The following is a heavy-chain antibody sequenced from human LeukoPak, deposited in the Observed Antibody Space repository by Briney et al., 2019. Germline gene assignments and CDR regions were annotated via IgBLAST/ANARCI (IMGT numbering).Heavy chain of an antibody. V-gene: IGHV4-59*01. CDR1: GGSISSYY. CDR2: MYNGGST. Sequence: SETLSLTCAVSGGSISSYYWSWVRRSPGKGLEWIGYMYNGGSTKYNPSLKSRVTISVDTSKNRFSLKLSSVTAADTAVYYCARARPDTATVVHYWGQGTLVTVSS. J-gene: IGHJ4*02. CDR3: ARARPDTATVVHY. D-gene: IGHD5-18*01.